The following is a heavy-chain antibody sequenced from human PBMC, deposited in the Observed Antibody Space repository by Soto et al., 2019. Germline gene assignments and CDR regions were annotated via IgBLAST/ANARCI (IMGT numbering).Heavy chain of an antibody. D-gene: IGHD3-10*01. CDR2: ISWNSGSI. Sequence: GGSLRLSCAASGFTFDDYAMHWVRQAPGKGLEWVSGISWNSGSIGYADSVKGRFTISRDNAKNSLYLQMNSLRAEDTALYYCAKSLPTMADYYYYGMDVWGQGTTVTVSS. CDR1: GFTFDDYA. J-gene: IGHJ6*02. V-gene: IGHV3-9*01. CDR3: AKSLPTMADYYYYGMDV.